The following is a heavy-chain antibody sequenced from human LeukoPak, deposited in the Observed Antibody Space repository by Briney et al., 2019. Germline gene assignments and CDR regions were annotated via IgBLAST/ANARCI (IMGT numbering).Heavy chain of an antibody. CDR1: GFTFSSYG. CDR3: AREGDGYNLVYLDY. D-gene: IGHD5-24*01. V-gene: IGHV3-33*01. CDR2: IWYDGSNK. Sequence: GGSLRLSCAASGFTFSSYGMHWVRQAPGKGLEWVAVIWYDGSNKYYADSVKGRFTISRDNSKNTLYLQMNSLRAEDTAVYYCAREGDGYNLVYLDYWGQGTLVTVSS. J-gene: IGHJ4*02.